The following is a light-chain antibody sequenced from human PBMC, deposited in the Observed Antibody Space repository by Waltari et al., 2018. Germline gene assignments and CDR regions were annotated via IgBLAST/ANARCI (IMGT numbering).Light chain of an antibody. Sequence: QPVLTQPPSVSGAPGQRVNISCTGSSSNIGAGYDVHWYQQLPGTAPKLLIYGNSNRPSGVPDRFSGSKSGTSASLAITGLQAEDEADYYCQSYDSSLSGWVFGGGTKLTVL. V-gene: IGLV1-40*01. CDR2: GNS. CDR3: QSYDSSLSGWV. J-gene: IGLJ3*02. CDR1: SSNIGAGYD.